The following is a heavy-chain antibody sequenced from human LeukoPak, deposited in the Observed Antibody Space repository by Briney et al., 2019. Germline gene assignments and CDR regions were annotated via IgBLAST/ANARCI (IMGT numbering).Heavy chain of an antibody. V-gene: IGHV4-4*07. CDR1: GGSISSYY. CDR3: ARAGRYYYDSNFDY. CDR2: IYTSGST. J-gene: IGHJ4*02. D-gene: IGHD3-22*01. Sequence: SETLSLTCTVSGGSISSYYWSWIRQPAGKGLEWIGRIYTSGSTNYNPSLKSRVAMSVDTSKNQFSLKLSSVTAADTAVYYCARAGRYYYDSNFDYWGQGTLVTVSS.